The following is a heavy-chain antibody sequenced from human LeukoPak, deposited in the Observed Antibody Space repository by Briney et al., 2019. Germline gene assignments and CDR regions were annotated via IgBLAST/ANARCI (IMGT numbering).Heavy chain of an antibody. D-gene: IGHD3-16*01. J-gene: IGHJ4*02. V-gene: IGHV4-39*07. CDR3: ARGITSFDY. CDR2: MYYSGST. CDR1: GGSISSSSYY. Sequence: SETLSLTCTVSGGSISSSSYYWGWIRQPPGKGLEWIGSMYYSGSTYYNPSFKSRVTISVDTSKNQFSLKLNSVTAADTAVYYCARGITSFDYWGQGTLVTVSS.